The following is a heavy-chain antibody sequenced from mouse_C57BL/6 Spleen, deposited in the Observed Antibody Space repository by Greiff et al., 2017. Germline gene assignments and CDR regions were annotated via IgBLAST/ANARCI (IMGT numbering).Heavy chain of an antibody. Sequence: QVQLQQSGPELVKPGASVKISCKASGYAFSSSWMNWVKQRPGKGLEWIGRIYPGDGDTNYNGKFKGKATLTADKSSSTAYMQLSSLTSEDSAVYFCAGYGSSDWYFDVCGTGTTVTVSS. V-gene: IGHV1-82*01. CDR2: IYPGDGDT. D-gene: IGHD1-1*01. CDR3: AGYGSSDWYFDV. J-gene: IGHJ1*03. CDR1: GYAFSSSW.